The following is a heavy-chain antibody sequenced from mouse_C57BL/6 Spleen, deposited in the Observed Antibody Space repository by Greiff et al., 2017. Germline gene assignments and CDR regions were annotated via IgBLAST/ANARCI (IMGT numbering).Heavy chain of an antibody. D-gene: IGHD2-12*01. CDR2: IYPGDGDT. CDR1: GYAFSSYW. CDR3: ARPPYDGFAY. V-gene: IGHV1-80*01. Sequence: QVQLQQSGAELVKPGASVKISCKASGYAFSSYWLNWVKQRPGKGLEWIGQIYPGDGDTTYNGKFKGKATLTADKSSSTAYMQLSSLTSEDSAVYFCARPPYDGFAYWGQGTLVTVSA. J-gene: IGHJ3*01.